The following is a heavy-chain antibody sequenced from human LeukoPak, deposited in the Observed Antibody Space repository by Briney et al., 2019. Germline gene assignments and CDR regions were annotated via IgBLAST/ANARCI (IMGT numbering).Heavy chain of an antibody. D-gene: IGHD3-16*01. CDR1: GGSISSASYY. CDR2: IYTSGTA. Sequence: PSQTLSLTCTVSGGSISSASYYWSWIRQPAGKGLEWIGRIYTSGTATYNPSLQSRVTISVDTSKNQFSLRLSSVTAADTAVYYCVRDLPHSYAVEGNWFDPWGQGTLVTVSS. J-gene: IGHJ5*02. V-gene: IGHV4-61*02. CDR3: VRDLPHSYAVEGNWFDP.